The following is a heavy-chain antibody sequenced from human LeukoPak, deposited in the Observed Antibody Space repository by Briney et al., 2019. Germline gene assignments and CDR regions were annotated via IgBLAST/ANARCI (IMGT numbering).Heavy chain of an antibody. CDR2: INPNSGST. V-gene: IGHV1-2*02. D-gene: IGHD2-21*01. CDR3: ARDLPVWDAFDI. CDR1: VYTFTVYY. J-gene: IGHJ3*02. Sequence: SVTVSRKCAVYTFTVYYVDWVRHAPGQGHERMGWINPNSGSTTYAQNFQGRVNMTRDTSINPAYMQLRSLRFADTAVYYCARDLPVWDAFDIWGQGTMVTVSS.